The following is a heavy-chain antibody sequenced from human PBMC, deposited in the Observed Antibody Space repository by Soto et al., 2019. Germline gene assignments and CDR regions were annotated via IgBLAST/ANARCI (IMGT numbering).Heavy chain of an antibody. V-gene: IGHV3-30-3*01. Sequence: PGGSLRLSCAASGFTFSSYAMHWVRQAPGQGLEWVAVISYDGSNKYYADSVKGRFTISRDNSKNTLYLQMNSLRAEDTAVYYCARDGSYYYGSGSYYPRGYYGMDVWGQGTTVTVSS. CDR1: GFTFSSYA. CDR3: ARDGSYYYGSGSYYPRGYYGMDV. J-gene: IGHJ6*02. CDR2: ISYDGSNK. D-gene: IGHD3-10*01.